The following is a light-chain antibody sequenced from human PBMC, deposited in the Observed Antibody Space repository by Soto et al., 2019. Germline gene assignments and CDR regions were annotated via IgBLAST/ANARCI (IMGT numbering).Light chain of an antibody. CDR3: QQSYSTLYT. Sequence: DIQMTQSPSTLSASVGDRVTITCRASQSISSWLAWYQQKPGRAPKLLIYAASSLQSGVPSRFSGSGSGTDFTLTISNLQPEDFATYYCQQSYSTLYTFGQGTKVDIK. CDR1: QSISSW. CDR2: AAS. V-gene: IGKV1-39*01. J-gene: IGKJ2*01.